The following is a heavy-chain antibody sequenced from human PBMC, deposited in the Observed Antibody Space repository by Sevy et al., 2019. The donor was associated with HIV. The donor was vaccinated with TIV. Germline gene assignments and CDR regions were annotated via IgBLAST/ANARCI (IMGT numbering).Heavy chain of an antibody. CDR3: ARGIYGSGSRLRLGY. Sequence: GGSLRLSCAASGFTFSSYWMTWVRQAPGKGLEWVANMRQDGSEKYYVDSVKGRFTISRDNAKNSLYLQMNSLRAEDTAVYYCARGIYGSGSRLRLGYWGQGTLVTVSS. V-gene: IGHV3-7*01. J-gene: IGHJ4*02. CDR1: GFTFSSYW. D-gene: IGHD3-10*01. CDR2: MRQDGSEK.